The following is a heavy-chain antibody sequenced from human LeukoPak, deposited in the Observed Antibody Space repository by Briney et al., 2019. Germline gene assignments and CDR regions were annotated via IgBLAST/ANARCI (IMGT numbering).Heavy chain of an antibody. CDR3: AKMPDFDY. J-gene: IGHJ4*02. V-gene: IGHV3-7*03. D-gene: IGHD2-2*01. Sequence: GGSLRLSWVASEFTISRYWMSWVRQAPGKGLEWVANIKQDGSAKNYVDSVKGRFAISRDNAKNSLYLQMNSLRSEDTAVYYCAKMPDFDYWGQGTLVTVSS. CDR2: IKQDGSAK. CDR1: EFTISRYW.